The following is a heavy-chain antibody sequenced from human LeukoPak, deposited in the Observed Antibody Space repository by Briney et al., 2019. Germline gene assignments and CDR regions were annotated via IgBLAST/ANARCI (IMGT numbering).Heavy chain of an antibody. D-gene: IGHD3-3*01. CDR2: IWYDGSNK. J-gene: IGHJ6*02. Sequence: PGGSLRLSCAASGFTFSSYGMHWVRQAPGKGLEWVAVIWYDGSNKYYADSVKGRFTISRDNSKNTLYLQMNSLRAEDTAVYYFARGFGSGYYPYYYSYGMDVWGQGPTVTVS. V-gene: IGHV3-33*01. CDR1: GFTFSSYG. CDR3: ARGFGSGYYPYYYSYGMDV.